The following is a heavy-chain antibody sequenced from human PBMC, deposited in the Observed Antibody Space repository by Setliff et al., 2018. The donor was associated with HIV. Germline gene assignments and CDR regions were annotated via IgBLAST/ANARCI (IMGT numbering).Heavy chain of an antibody. CDR3: ARDFITYGDYDQVYYYMDV. V-gene: IGHV3-7*03. CDR2: IKQDGSEK. J-gene: IGHJ6*03. CDR1: GFTFSSYW. D-gene: IGHD4-17*01. Sequence: GGSLRLSCAASGFTFSSYWMSWVRQAPGKGLEWVANIKQDGSEKYYVDSVKGRFTISRDNAKNSLYLQMNSLRAEDTAVYYCARDFITYGDYDQVYYYMDVWGKGTTVTVSS.